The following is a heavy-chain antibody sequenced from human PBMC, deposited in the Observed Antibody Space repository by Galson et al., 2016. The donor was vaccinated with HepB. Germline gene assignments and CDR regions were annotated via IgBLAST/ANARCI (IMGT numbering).Heavy chain of an antibody. Sequence: SLRLSCAASGFTFSDYYFSWIRQTPEKGLEWIAYISTTGSHIYYADSVKGRFTITRDNVQNSLYLQMNNLRAEDTALYYCVRDRPTAANSGFGYWGQGTQVTVSS. CDR1: GFTFSDYY. J-gene: IGHJ4*02. V-gene: IGHV3-11*01. CDR2: ISTTGSHI. D-gene: IGHD3-10*01. CDR3: VRDRPTAANSGFGY.